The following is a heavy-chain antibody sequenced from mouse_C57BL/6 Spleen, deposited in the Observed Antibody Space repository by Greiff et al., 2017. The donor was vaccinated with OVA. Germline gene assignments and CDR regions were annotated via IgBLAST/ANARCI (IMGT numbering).Heavy chain of an antibody. CDR3: ARRYDYPWFAY. CDR2: ISYDGSN. Sequence: EVQLQQSGPGLVKPSQSLSLTCSVTGYSITSGYYWNWIRQFPGNKLEWMGYISYDGSNNYNPSLKNRISITRDTSKNQFFLKLNSVTTEDTATYYCARRYDYPWFAYWGQGTLVTVSA. D-gene: IGHD2-4*01. J-gene: IGHJ3*01. CDR1: GYSITSGYY. V-gene: IGHV3-6*01.